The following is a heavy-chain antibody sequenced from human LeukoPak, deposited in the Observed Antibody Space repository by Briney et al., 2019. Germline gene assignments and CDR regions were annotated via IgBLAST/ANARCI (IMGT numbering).Heavy chain of an antibody. V-gene: IGHV1-18*01. CDR3: ARDTGSSGWYVYYYYYGMDV. D-gene: IGHD6-19*01. CDR2: ISAYNGNT. J-gene: IGHJ6*02. CDR1: GYTFTSHG. Sequence: GASVKVSCKASGYTFTSHGISWVRQAPGQGLEWMGWISAYNGNTNYAQKLQGRVTMTTDTSTSTAYMELRSLRSDDTAVYYCARDTGSSGWYVYYYYYGMDVWGQGTTVTVSS.